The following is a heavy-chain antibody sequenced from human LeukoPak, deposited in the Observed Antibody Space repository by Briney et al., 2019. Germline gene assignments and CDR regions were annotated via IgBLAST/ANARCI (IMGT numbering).Heavy chain of an antibody. V-gene: IGHV3-48*01. D-gene: IGHD2-15*01. CDR3: ARDHSGGSLAVGY. CDR2: ITSSSSTI. CDR1: GFTFSAYS. J-gene: IGHJ4*02. Sequence: RAGGSLRLSCAASGFTFSAYSMNWVRQAPGKGLEWVSYITSSSSTIYYADSVKARFTTSRDNAKNAPYLLMDSLRGEDTAVYYCARDHSGGSLAVGYWGQGTLVTVSS.